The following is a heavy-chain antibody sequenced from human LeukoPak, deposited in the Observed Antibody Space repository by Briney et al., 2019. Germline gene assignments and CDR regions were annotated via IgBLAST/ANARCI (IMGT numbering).Heavy chain of an antibody. Sequence: PGGSLRLSCAASGFTFDDYAMHWVRQVPGRGLEWVSGISWNSGSIAYADSVKGRFTISRDNAKNSLYLQMNSLRAEDTALYYCARDLGSSWYRDAFDIWGQGTMVTVSS. CDR1: GFTFDDYA. J-gene: IGHJ3*02. V-gene: IGHV3-9*01. CDR3: ARDLGSSWYRDAFDI. D-gene: IGHD6-13*01. CDR2: ISWNSGSI.